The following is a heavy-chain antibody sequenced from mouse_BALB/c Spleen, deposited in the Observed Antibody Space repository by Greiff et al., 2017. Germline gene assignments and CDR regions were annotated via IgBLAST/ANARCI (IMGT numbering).Heavy chain of an antibody. CDR3: ARDYCGSSNAMDY. CDR2: IYPGDGDT. Sequence: VQLQQSGAELARPGASVKLSCKASGFTFTSYWMHWVKQRPGQGLEWIGAIYPGDGDTMYTQKFKGKATVTADKSSSTAYMQLSSLTSEDSAVYYCARDYCGSSNAMDYWGQGTSVTVSS. D-gene: IGHD1-1*01. CDR1: GFTFTSYW. J-gene: IGHJ4*01. V-gene: IGHV1-87*01.